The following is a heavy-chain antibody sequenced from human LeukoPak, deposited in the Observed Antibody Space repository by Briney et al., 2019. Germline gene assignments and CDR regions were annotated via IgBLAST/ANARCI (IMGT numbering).Heavy chain of an antibody. V-gene: IGHV4-31*03. D-gene: IGHD5-24*01. CDR2: IYYSGST. CDR1: GGSISSGGYY. Sequence: PSQTLSLTCTVSGGSISSGGYYWSWIRQHPGKGLEWIGYIYYSGSTYYNPSLKSRVTISVDTSKNQFSLKLSSGTAADTAVYYCARDGYNYLHYGMDVWGQGTTVTVSS. CDR3: ARDGYNYLHYGMDV. J-gene: IGHJ6*02.